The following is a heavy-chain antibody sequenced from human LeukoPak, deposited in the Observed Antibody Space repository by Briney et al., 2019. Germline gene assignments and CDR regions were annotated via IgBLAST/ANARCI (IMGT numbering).Heavy chain of an antibody. D-gene: IGHD3-3*01. CDR2: IYHSGST. CDR1: GYSISSGYY. J-gene: IGHJ6*03. V-gene: IGHV4-38-2*01. Sequence: SETLSLTCAVSGYSISSGYYWGWIRQPPGKGLEWSWSIYHSGSTYYNPSLKSRVTISVDTSKNQFSLKLSSVTAADTAVYYCARGLTYYDFWSGHHPGSYYMDVWGKGTTVTVSS. CDR3: ARGLTYYDFWSGHHPGSYYMDV.